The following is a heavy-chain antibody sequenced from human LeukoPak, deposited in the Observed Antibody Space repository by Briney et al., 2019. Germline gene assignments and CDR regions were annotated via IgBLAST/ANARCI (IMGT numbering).Heavy chain of an antibody. CDR1: GGSFSGYY. CDR2: INHSGST. Sequence: PSETLSLTYAVYGGSFSGYYWSWIRQPPGKGLEWIGEINHSGSTNYNPSLKSRVTISVDTSKNQFSLKLSSVTAADTAVYYCARVPGGALNWFDPWGQGTLVTVSS. J-gene: IGHJ5*02. V-gene: IGHV4-34*01. CDR3: ARVPGGALNWFDP. D-gene: IGHD1-1*01.